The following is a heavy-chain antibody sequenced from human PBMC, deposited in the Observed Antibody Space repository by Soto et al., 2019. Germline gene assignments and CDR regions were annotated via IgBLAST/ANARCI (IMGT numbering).Heavy chain of an antibody. CDR2: TYFRGSA. Sequence: SETLSLTCDVSGVSITSHYWNWIRQSPGMGLEWIGSTYFRGSASYNPSLKRRVTISLDTSKDQLSLTLSAVTAADSAVYYCARDLRSRGWFDPWGPGILVTVSS. J-gene: IGHJ5*02. CDR3: ARDLRSRGWFDP. CDR1: GVSITSHY. V-gene: IGHV4-59*11.